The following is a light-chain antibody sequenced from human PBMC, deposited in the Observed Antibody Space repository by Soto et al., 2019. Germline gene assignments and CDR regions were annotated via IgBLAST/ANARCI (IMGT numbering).Light chain of an antibody. J-gene: IGKJ5*01. CDR3: QQRQHWPPIT. CDR2: DAS. CDR1: QSVSRY. Sequence: LTQSPSTLSLSPGERATLSCRASQSVSRYLAWYQQKPGQAPRLLIYDASNRATGTPARFAGSGSGTDFTLTISSLEPEDFAVYYCQQRQHWPPITFGQGTRLEIK. V-gene: IGKV3-11*01.